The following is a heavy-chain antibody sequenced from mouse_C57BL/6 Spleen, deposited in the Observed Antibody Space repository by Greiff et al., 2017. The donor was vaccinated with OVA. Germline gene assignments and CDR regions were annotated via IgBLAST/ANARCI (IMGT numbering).Heavy chain of an antibody. J-gene: IGHJ2*01. D-gene: IGHD1-1*01. V-gene: IGHV3-6*01. CDR3: ARDRHYYGSSYDYFDY. Sequence: EVQLQESGPGLVKPSQSLSLTCSVTGYSITSGYYWNWIRQFPGNKLEWMGYISYDGSNNYNPSLKNRISITRDTSKNQFFLKLNSVTTEDTATYYCARDRHYYGSSYDYFDYWGQGTTLTVSS. CDR1: GYSITSGYY. CDR2: ISYDGSN.